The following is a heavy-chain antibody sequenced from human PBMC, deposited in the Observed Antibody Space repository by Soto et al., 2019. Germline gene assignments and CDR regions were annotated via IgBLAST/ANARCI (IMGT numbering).Heavy chain of an antibody. J-gene: IGHJ4*02. CDR3: ARLKTGILIDY. V-gene: IGHV4-39*01. D-gene: IGHD5-18*01. CDR2: IYYSGST. Sequence: SETLSLTCTVSGGSISSSSYYWGWIRQPPGKGLEWIGSIYYSGSTYYNPSLKSRVTISVDTSKNQFSLKLSSVTAADTAVYYCARLKTGILIDYWGQGTLVTVSS. CDR1: GGSISSSSYY.